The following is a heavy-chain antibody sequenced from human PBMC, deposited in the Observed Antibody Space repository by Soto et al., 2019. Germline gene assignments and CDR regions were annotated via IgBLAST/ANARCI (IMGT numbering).Heavy chain of an antibody. V-gene: IGHV1-24*01. CDR3: ATGVRYYYGMDV. Sequence: ASVKVSCKVSGYTLSELSMHWVRQAPGKGLEWMGSFAPEDGETIYAQKFQGRVTMTEDTSTDTAYMELSSLRSEDTAVFYCATGVRYYYGMDVWGQGTTVTVSS. CDR2: FAPEDGET. J-gene: IGHJ6*02. CDR1: GYTLSELS.